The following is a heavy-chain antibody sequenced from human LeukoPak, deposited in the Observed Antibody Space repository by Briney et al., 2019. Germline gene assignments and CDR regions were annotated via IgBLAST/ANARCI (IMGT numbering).Heavy chain of an antibody. J-gene: IGHJ4*02. CDR2: ISSSSSYI. CDR3: ARHWSAGSFDY. CDR1: GFTFSSYS. V-gene: IGHV3-21*01. D-gene: IGHD2-15*01. Sequence: GGSLRLSCAASGFTFSSYSMNWVRQAPGKGLEWFSSISSSSSYIYYADSVKGRFTISRDNAKNSLYLQMNSLRAEDTAVYYCARHWSAGSFDYWGQGTLVTVCS.